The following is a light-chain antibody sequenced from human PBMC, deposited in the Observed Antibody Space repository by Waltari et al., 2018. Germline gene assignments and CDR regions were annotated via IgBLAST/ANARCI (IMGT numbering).Light chain of an antibody. CDR2: DKN. Sequence: TQDPAVSVAMGQTVRITCQGDSLRSYYASWYQQRPGQAPILIMYDKNNRPSGVPDRFSGSSSDNTASLTIPGAQAEDEGHYYCHSRDASGVGGTFGGGTKLTVL. J-gene: IGLJ2*01. CDR1: SLRSYY. V-gene: IGLV3-19*01. CDR3: HSRDASGVGGT.